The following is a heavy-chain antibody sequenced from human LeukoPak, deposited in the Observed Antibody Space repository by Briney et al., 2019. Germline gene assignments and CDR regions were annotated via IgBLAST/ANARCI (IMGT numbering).Heavy chain of an antibody. J-gene: IGHJ4*02. CDR1: GYNFDLYW. CDR2: IYPGDSDT. CDR3: AFSRDCSGGSCYLDY. V-gene: IGHV5-51*01. D-gene: IGHD2-15*01. Sequence: GESLKISCKGSGYNFDLYWIGWVRQMPGKGLEWMGIIYPGDSDTRYSPSFQGQVTISADKSISTAYLQWSSLKASDTAMYYCAFSRDCSGGSCYLDYWGQGTLVTVSS.